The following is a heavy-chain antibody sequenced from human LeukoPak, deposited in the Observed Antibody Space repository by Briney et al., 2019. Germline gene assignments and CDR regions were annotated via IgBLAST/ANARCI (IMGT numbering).Heavy chain of an antibody. Sequence: GGSLRLSCAASGFTFSSYAMSWVRQAPGKGLEWVSAISGSGGSTYYADSVKGRFTISRDNSKNTLYQQMNSLRAEDTAVYYCAKDLILGAAASYYFDYWGQGTLVTVSS. CDR3: AKDLILGAAASYYFDY. CDR2: ISGSGGST. CDR1: GFTFSSYA. V-gene: IGHV3-23*01. J-gene: IGHJ4*02. D-gene: IGHD2-15*01.